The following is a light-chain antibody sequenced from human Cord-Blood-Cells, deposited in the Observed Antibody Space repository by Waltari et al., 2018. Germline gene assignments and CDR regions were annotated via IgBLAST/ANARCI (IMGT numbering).Light chain of an antibody. Sequence: ILTPQSPYLLPVSRGARATTNCKSSQSLLYSSNNKNYLAWYQQKPGQPPKLLTYRASTREPGVPDRFSGSGSGTDFTLTISSLQAEDVAVYYCQQYYSSPYTFGQGTKLE. CDR2: RAS. V-gene: IGKV4-1*01. CDR3: QQYYSSPYT. CDR1: QSLLYSSNNKNY. J-gene: IGKJ2*01.